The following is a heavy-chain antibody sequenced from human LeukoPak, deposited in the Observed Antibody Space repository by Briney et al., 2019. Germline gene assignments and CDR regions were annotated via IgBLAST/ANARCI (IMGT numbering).Heavy chain of an antibody. CDR1: GFKFDDYG. J-gene: IGHJ5*02. V-gene: IGHV3-20*04. CDR3: AGYYYDSSRGFDL. CDR2: INWNGSWT. Sequence: GGSLRLSCAASGFKFDDYGMRWVRQAPGKGLEWVCDINWNGSWTGYADSVKGRFTISRDNAKNSLYLQMNSLRAEDTALYYCAGYYYDSSRGFDLWGQGTLVTVSA. D-gene: IGHD3-22*01.